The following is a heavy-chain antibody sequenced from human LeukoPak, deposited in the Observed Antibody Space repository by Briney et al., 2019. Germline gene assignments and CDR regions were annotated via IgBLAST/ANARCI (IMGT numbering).Heavy chain of an antibody. CDR1: GFTFSSYA. J-gene: IGHJ4*02. Sequence: GGSLRLSCAASGFTFSSYAMNWVRPAPGKGLEWVASIVPDGRVQYYLDSVKGRFTISRDNTQNFLYLQMNSLRAEDMAVYYCSRGDIDYWGQGTLVTVSS. V-gene: IGHV3-7*01. CDR3: SRGDIDY. CDR2: IVPDGRVQ.